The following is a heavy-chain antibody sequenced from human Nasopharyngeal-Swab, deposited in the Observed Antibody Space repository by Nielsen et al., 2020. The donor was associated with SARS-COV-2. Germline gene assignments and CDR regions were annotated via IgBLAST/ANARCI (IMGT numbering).Heavy chain of an antibody. CDR1: GFTFSNYA. D-gene: IGHD6-13*01. Sequence: GESLKISCAASGFTFSNYAMSWVRQAPGKGLEWVSAISGSGGSTYYADSVKGRFTISRDNAKNSLYLQMNSLRAEDTAVYYCARTDSSWYYFDYWGQGTLVTVSS. CDR3: ARTDSSWYYFDY. J-gene: IGHJ4*02. CDR2: ISGSGGST. V-gene: IGHV3-23*01.